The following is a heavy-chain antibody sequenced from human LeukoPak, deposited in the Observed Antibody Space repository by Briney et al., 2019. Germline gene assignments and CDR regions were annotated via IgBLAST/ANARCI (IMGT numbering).Heavy chain of an antibody. Sequence: GGSLRLSCAASGFTFDDYCMSWVRQAPGKGLEWVSGINWNGGSTGYADSVKGRFTISRDNAKNSLYLQMNSLRAEDTALYYCARLGEGTSRGRIDYYYYYMDVWGKGTTVTVSS. J-gene: IGHJ6*03. CDR3: ARLGEGTSRGRIDYYYYYMDV. CDR2: INWNGGST. D-gene: IGHD2-2*01. CDR1: GFTFDDYC. V-gene: IGHV3-20*04.